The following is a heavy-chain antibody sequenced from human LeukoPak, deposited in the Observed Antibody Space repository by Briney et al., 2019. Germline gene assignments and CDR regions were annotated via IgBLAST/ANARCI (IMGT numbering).Heavy chain of an antibody. D-gene: IGHD3-3*01. CDR2: MNPNSGNT. J-gene: IGHJ6*02. Sequence: ASVKVSCKASGYTFTSYDINWVRQATGQGLEWMGWMNPNSGNTGYAQKFQGRVTMTRNTSISTAYMELSSLRSEDTAVYYCARNVYNYDFWSGYYYYYGMDVWGQGTTVTVSS. CDR3: ARNVYNYDFWSGYYYYYGMDV. V-gene: IGHV1-8*01. CDR1: GYTFTSYD.